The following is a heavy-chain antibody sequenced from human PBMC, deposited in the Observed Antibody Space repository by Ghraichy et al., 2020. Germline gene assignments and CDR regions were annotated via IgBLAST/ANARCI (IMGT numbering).Heavy chain of an antibody. CDR1: GFTFSDYY. CDR3: VREPFTVTTRAAFDY. D-gene: IGHD4-11*01. J-gene: IGHJ4*02. Sequence: GGSLRLSCAASGFTFSDYYMSWIRQAPGKGLEWVSYISSSGSTIYYADSVKGRFTISRDNAKNSLYLQMNSLRAEDTAVYYCVREPFTVTTRAAFDYWGQGTLVTVSS. V-gene: IGHV3-11*01. CDR2: ISSSGSTI.